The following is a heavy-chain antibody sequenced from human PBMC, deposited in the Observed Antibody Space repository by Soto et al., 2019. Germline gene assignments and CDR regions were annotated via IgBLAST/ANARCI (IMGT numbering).Heavy chain of an antibody. CDR2: IIPIFGTA. CDR1: GGTFSSYA. D-gene: IGHD3-3*01. Sequence: GASVKVSCKASGGTFSSYAISWVRQAXGQGLEWMGGIIPIFGTANYAQKFQGRVTITADESTSTAHMELSSLRSEDTVVYYCASHTIIIFVVVPLYYYYYGMDVWGQGTTVTVSS. V-gene: IGHV1-69*13. J-gene: IGHJ6*02. CDR3: ASHTIIIFVVVPLYYYYYGMDV.